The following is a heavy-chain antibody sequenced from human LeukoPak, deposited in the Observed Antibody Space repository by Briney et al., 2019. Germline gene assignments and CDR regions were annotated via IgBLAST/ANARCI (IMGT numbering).Heavy chain of an antibody. J-gene: IGHJ4*02. CDR3: ARDKVSGSLFDY. V-gene: IGHV1-69*04. CDR2: IIPILGIA. D-gene: IGHD3-10*01. Sequence: GSSVKVSCKASGGTFSSYAIGWVRQAPGQGLEWMGRIIPILGIANYAQKFQGRVTITADKSTSTAYMELSSLRSEDTAVYYCARDKVSGSLFDYWGQGTLVTVSS. CDR1: GGTFSSYA.